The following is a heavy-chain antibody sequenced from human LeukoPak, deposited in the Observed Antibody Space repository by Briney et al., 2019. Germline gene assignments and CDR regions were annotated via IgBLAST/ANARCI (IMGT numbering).Heavy chain of an antibody. V-gene: IGHV3-33*01. J-gene: IGHJ4*02. D-gene: IGHD2-8*01. Sequence: PGRALRLSCAASGFTFSSYGMHWVRQAPGKGLEWGAVIWYDGSNKYYADSVKGRFTISRDNSKNTLYLQMNSLRAEDTAVYYCARDCTNGVCYGTDFDYWGQGTLVTVSS. CDR1: GFTFSSYG. CDR2: IWYDGSNK. CDR3: ARDCTNGVCYGTDFDY.